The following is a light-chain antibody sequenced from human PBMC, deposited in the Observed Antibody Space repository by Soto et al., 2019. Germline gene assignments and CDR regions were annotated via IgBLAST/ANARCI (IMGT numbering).Light chain of an antibody. CDR3: SSYTSSSTFYV. J-gene: IGLJ1*01. CDR1: SSDVGGYNY. V-gene: IGLV2-14*01. CDR2: DVS. Sequence: QSALTQPASVSGSPGPSITISCTGTSSDVGGYNYVSWYQQHPGKAPKLMIYDVSNRPSGVSNRFSGSKSGNTASLTISGPQAEAEADYYCSSYTSSSTFYVFGTGTKVTVL.